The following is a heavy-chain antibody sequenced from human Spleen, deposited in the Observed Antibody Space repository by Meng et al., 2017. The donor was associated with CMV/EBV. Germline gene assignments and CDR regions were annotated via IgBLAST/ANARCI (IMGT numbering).Heavy chain of an antibody. V-gene: IGHV3-11*01. CDR1: RFDIAEYY. J-gene: IGHJ3*02. CDR2: ISSTGKNT. Sequence: GESLKISCVGSRFDIAEYYMNWIRQAPGKRMEWVSYISSTGKNTYYADSVKGRFTISRDNSKNTLYLQMNGLRAEDTAVYYCASLNAFDIWGQGTRVTVSS. CDR3: ASLNAFDI.